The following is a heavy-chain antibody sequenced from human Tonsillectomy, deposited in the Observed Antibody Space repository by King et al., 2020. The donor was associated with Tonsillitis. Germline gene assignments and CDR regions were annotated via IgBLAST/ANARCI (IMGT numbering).Heavy chain of an antibody. CDR2: IDWDDDK. Sequence: VTLKESGPALVKPTQTLTLTCTFSGFSLSTSGMCVSWIRQPPGKALEWLALIDWDDDKYYSTSLKTRLTISKDTSKNQVVLTMTNMDPVDTATYYCARIRISCSSTSCYQNTSFDYRGQGTLVTVSS. V-gene: IGHV2-70*01. CDR1: GFSLSTSGMC. CDR3: ARIRISCSSTSCYQNTSFDY. D-gene: IGHD2-2*01. J-gene: IGHJ4*02.